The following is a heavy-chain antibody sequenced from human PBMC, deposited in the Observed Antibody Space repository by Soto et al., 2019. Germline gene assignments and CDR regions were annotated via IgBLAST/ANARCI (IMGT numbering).Heavy chain of an antibody. Sequence: PGGSLRLSCAASGFTFSSYAMHWVRQAPGKGLEWVAVISYDGSNKYYADSVKGRFTISRDNSKNTLYLQMNSLRVEDTAVYYCARGGLGYWYGLDVWGQGTTVTVSS. V-gene: IGHV3-30-3*01. J-gene: IGHJ6*02. CDR1: GFTFSSYA. CDR3: ARGGLGYWYGLDV. D-gene: IGHD6-19*01. CDR2: ISYDGSNK.